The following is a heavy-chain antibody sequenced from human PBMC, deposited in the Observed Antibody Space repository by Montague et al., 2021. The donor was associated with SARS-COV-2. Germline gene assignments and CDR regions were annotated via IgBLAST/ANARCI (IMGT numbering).Heavy chain of an antibody. J-gene: IGHJ6*02. Sequence: SLRLSCAASGFSFSDYYMTWLRQAPGTGLEWISYISSNSRYTNYSDSVKGLFSISRDNAKNSLSLQMNSMRADDPAVYYCARVLITINWEGRTPRIFYYYGTDVWGQGTTVTVSS. V-gene: IGHV3-11*05. D-gene: IGHD3-3*01. CDR2: ISSNSRYT. CDR3: ARVLITINWEGRTPRIFYYYGTDV. CDR1: GFSFSDYY.